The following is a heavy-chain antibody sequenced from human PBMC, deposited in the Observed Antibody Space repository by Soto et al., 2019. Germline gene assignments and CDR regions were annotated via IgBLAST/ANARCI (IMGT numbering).Heavy chain of an antibody. V-gene: IGHV4-61*01. CDR2: VYYSGSA. Sequence: SETLPLTCTVSGASVNIGSYYWTWVRQSPGKELEYIGHVYYSGSAKYNPSLKSRVTISIDTSKNQFSLRLSSVTAADTAVYYCARDLGYCGYPSCYNSHDAFNIWGQGT. CDR3: ARDLGYCGYPSCYNSHDAFNI. CDR1: GASVNIGSYY. D-gene: IGHD2-2*02. J-gene: IGHJ3*02.